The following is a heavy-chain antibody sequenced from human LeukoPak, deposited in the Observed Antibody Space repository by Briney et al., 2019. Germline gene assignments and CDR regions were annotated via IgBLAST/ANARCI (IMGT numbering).Heavy chain of an antibody. J-gene: IGHJ4*02. CDR1: GFTFSSYG. Sequence: PGRSLRLSCAASGFTFSSYGMHWVRQAPGKGLEWVAVISYDGSNKYYADSVKGRFTISRDNSKNTLYLQMNSLRAEDTAVYYCVCAYYDILTGYSFFDYWGQGTLVTVSS. V-gene: IGHV3-30*03. CDR3: VCAYYDILTGYSFFDY. D-gene: IGHD3-9*01. CDR2: ISYDGSNK.